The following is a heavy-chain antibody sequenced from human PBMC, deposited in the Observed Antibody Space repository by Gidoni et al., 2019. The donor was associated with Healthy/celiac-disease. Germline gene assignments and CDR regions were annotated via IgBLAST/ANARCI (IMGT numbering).Heavy chain of an antibody. V-gene: IGHV3-33*01. D-gene: IGHD5-18*01. CDR3: ARDQDTAMVTPYYYYGMDV. J-gene: IGHJ6*02. Sequence: QVQLVEPGGGLVQSGRSLRLACAASGCTLSSYGMHWLRPAPGKGLEWVAVIWCDGSNKYYADSVKGRFTISRDNSKNTLYLQMNSLRAEDTAVYYCARDQDTAMVTPYYYYGMDVWGQGTTVTVSS. CDR1: GCTLSSYG. CDR2: IWCDGSNK.